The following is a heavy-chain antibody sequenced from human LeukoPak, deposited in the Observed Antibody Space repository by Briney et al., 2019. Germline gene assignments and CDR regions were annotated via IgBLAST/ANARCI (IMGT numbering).Heavy chain of an antibody. J-gene: IGHJ3*02. D-gene: IGHD5-18*01. V-gene: IGHV3-11*06. CDR1: GFTFSDFY. CDR3: ANRGYNYGLDAFDI. CDR2: ISSSSSYI. Sequence: PGGSLRLSCAASGFTFSDFYMSWIRQAPGKGLEWVSSISSSSSYIYYADSVKGRFTISRDNAKNSLYLQMNSLRAEDTAVYYCANRGYNYGLDAFDIWGQGTMVTVSS.